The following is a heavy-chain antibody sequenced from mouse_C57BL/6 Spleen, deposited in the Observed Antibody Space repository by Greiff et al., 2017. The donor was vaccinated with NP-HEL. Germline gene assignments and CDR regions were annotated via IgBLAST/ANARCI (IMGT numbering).Heavy chain of an antibody. V-gene: IGHV14-2*01. J-gene: IGHJ1*03. CDR2: IDPEDGET. D-gene: IGHD1-1*01. Sequence: VQLKQSGAELVKPGASVKLSCTASGFNIKDYYMHWVKQRTEQGLEWIGRIDPEDGETKYAPKFQGKATITADTSSNTAYLQLSSLTSEDTAVYDCAPWYYGSSYDWYFDVWGTGTTVTVSS. CDR1: GFNIKDYY. CDR3: APWYYGSSYDWYFDV.